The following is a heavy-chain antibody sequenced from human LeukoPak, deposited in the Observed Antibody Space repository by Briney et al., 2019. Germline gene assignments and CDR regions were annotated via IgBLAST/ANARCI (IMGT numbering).Heavy chain of an antibody. CDR2: IKEDGSEK. Sequence: GGSLRLSCAASGFTFSTYWMSRVRQAPGKGLEWVANIKEDGSEKYYGDSVKGRFTISRDNAKNSLYLEMNSLRVEDTAVYYCARDSSGYQWGQGALVTVSS. CDR1: GFTFSTYW. CDR3: ARDSSGYQ. V-gene: IGHV3-7*03. J-gene: IGHJ4*02. D-gene: IGHD3-22*01.